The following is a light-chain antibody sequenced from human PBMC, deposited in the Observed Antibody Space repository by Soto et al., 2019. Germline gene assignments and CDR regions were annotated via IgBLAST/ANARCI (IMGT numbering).Light chain of an antibody. CDR1: QDIRNF. J-gene: IGKJ1*01. V-gene: IGKV1-33*01. Sequence: DIQMTQSPSSLSASVGDRVTITCQASQDIRNFLNWYQQKPGKAPKLLIYDASNLEAGVPLRFSGSGSGTDFTFTISSLQPEDIATYYCQQYNSYSPWTFGQGTKVEIK. CDR3: QQYNSYSPWT. CDR2: DAS.